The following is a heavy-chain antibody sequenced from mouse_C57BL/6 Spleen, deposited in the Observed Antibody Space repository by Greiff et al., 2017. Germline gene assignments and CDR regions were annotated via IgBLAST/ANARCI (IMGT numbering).Heavy chain of an antibody. CDR1: GYTFTSYW. CDR3: ARSRGYDYPFAY. J-gene: IGHJ3*01. D-gene: IGHD2-4*01. Sequence: QVQLQQSGAELVKPGASVKLSCKASGYTFTSYWMQWVKQRPGQGLEWIGEIDPSDSYTNYNQKFKGKATLTVDTSSSTAYMQLSSLTSEDSAVYYCARSRGYDYPFAYWGQGTLVTVSA. V-gene: IGHV1-50*01. CDR2: IDPSDSYT.